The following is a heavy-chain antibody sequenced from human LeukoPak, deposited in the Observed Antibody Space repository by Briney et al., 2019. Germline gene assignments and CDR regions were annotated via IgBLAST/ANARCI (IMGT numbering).Heavy chain of an antibody. CDR3: AKDFHRRITIPDV. J-gene: IGHJ6*04. Sequence: SVKVSCKASGGTFSSYAISWVRQAPGQGLEWMGGIIPIFGTANYAQKFQGRVTITADKSTSTAYMELSSLRAEDTAVYYCAKDFHRRITIPDVWGKGTTVTISS. CDR1: GGTFSSYA. CDR2: IIPIFGTA. D-gene: IGHD3-3*01. V-gene: IGHV1-69*06.